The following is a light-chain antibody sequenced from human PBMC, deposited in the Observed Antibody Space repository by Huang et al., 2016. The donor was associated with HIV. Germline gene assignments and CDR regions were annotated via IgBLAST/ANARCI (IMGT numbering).Light chain of an antibody. CDR3: QQVDSYPRT. CDR1: RDIKTY. CDR2: AAS. J-gene: IGKJ1*01. V-gene: IGKV1-9*01. Sequence: IQLTQSPSSLSASVGDRVTITCRASRDIKTYLAWFHQRPGRAPKFLIFAASFLESGVPSRFSGSGSGTEFTLTINGLQPEDFGTYYCQQVDSYPRTFGQGTKVEIK.